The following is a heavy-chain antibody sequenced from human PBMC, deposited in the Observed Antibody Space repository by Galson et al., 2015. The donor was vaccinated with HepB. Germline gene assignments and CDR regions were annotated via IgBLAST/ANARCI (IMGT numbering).Heavy chain of an antibody. CDR1: GFTSSSYS. Sequence: SLRLSCAASGFTSSSYSMNWVRQAPGKGLAWVANIKPDGSEKYYVDSVKGRFTISRDNAKNSLYLQMNSLRAEDTAVYYCAKDSGWGRSSGWPFDYWGQGTLVTVSS. D-gene: IGHD6-19*01. CDR3: AKDSGWGRSSGWPFDY. CDR2: IKPDGSEK. J-gene: IGHJ4*02. V-gene: IGHV3-7*01.